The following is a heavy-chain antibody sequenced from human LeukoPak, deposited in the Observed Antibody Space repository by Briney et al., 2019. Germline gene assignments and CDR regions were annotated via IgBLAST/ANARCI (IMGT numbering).Heavy chain of an antibody. J-gene: IGHJ5*02. CDR1: GGSISSYY. CDR2: IYTSGST. V-gene: IGHV4-4*07. Sequence: SETLSLTCTVSGGSISSYYWSWIRQPAGKGLEWIGRIYTSGSTNYNPSLKSRVTMSVDTSKNQFSLKLSSVTAADTAVYYCARVFAPYYDFWSGPNWFDPWGQGTLVTVFS. CDR3: ARVFAPYYDFWSGPNWFDP. D-gene: IGHD3-3*01.